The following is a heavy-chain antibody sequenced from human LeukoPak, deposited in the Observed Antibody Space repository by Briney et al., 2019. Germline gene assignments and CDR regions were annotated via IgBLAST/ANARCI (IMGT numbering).Heavy chain of an antibody. V-gene: IGHV5-51*01. CDR1: GYSFTTYW. Sequence: KPGESLKISCKASGYSFTTYWIAWVRQMPGKGLEWMGIIYPGDSDTRYSPSFQGQVTISADKSISTAYLQWSSLKASDTAMYYCARSAAGGGYYGGGVDYWGRGTLVTISS. J-gene: IGHJ4*02. CDR3: ARSAAGGGYYGGGVDY. D-gene: IGHD1-26*01. CDR2: IYPGDSDT.